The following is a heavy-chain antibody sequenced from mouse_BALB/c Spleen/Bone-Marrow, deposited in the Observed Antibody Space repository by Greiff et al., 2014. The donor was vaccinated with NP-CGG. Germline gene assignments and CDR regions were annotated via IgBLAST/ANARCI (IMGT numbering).Heavy chain of an antibody. D-gene: IGHD1-1*01. CDR3: ARGTVVAYYYAMDY. J-gene: IGHJ4*01. CDR2: INPSTGYT. CDR1: GYTFTSYW. V-gene: IGHV1-7*01. Sequence: QVQLKESGAELAKPGASVKMSCKASGYTFTSYWMHWVKQRPGQGLEWIGYINPSTGYTEYNQKFKDKATVTAVKSSSTAYMQLSSLTSEDSAVYYCARGTVVAYYYAMDYWGQGTSVTVSS.